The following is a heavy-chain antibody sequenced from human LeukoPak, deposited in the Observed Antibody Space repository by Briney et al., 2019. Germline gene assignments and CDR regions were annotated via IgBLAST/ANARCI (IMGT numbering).Heavy chain of an antibody. CDR1: GVSFSGYY. V-gene: IGHV4-34*01. Sequence: SETLSLTCAVYGVSFSGYYWSWIRQPPGKGLEWIGEINHSGSTNYNPSLKSRVTISVDTSKNQFSLKLSAVTAADTAVYYCARGFGRSSSPHGDSQKTTVAWFDPWGRGTLVTVSS. CDR3: ARGFGRSSSPHGDSQKTTVAWFDP. CDR2: INHSGST. J-gene: IGHJ5*02. D-gene: IGHD4-17*01.